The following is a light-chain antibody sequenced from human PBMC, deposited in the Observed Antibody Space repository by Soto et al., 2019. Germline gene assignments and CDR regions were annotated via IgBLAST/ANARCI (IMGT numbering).Light chain of an antibody. CDR3: QQYGSSPT. J-gene: IGKJ1*01. V-gene: IGKV3-20*01. Sequence: LTQSPGTLSLSPGERATLSCRASQSVTSNYLAWYQQKPGQAPSLVIYGASSRATGIPDRFSGSGSGTDFTLTISKREPEDFAVYYCQQYGSSPTFGQGTKVEIK. CDR2: GAS. CDR1: QSVTSNY.